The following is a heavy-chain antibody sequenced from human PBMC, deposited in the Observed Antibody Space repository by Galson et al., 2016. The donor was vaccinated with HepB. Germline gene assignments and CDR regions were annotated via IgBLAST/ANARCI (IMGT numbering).Heavy chain of an antibody. V-gene: IGHV1-69*04. D-gene: IGHD3-16*01. CDR2: ILPPVGIT. CDR3: ARVRGLRDHHKDKYDVMDV. CDR1: ADTFDSFG. Sequence: SVKVSCKASADTFDSFGISWVRQAPGQGPEWMGRILPPVGITTYAQKVQGRVTITADKSTSTASMELSSLRAEDTAVYYCARVRGLRDHHKDKYDVMDVWGQGTTVTVSS. J-gene: IGHJ6*02.